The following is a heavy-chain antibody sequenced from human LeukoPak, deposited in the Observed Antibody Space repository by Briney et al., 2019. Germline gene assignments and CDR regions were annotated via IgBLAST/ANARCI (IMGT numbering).Heavy chain of an antibody. CDR1: GFTFSNYA. Sequence: QTGGSLRLSCAASGFTFSNYAMSWVRQAPGRGLEWVLAISGSGGSTYYADSVKVRFTISRDNSKNTVYLQMSSLRAEDTAVYYCAKDPDRNIVVLPFAKASDAFDIWGQGTMVTVSS. D-gene: IGHD2-2*01. CDR3: AKDPDRNIVVLPFAKASDAFDI. V-gene: IGHV3-23*01. CDR2: ISGSGGST. J-gene: IGHJ3*02.